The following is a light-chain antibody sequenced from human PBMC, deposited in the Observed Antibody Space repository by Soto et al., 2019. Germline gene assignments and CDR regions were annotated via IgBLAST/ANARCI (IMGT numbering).Light chain of an antibody. CDR2: DAS. CDR1: QSVSSY. CDR3: QQRSNWPPT. Sequence: EIVLTQSPATLSLSPGERATLSCRASQSVSSYLAWYQQKPGQAPRLLIYDASNRATVIPARFSGSGSGTDFTLTISSREPEDFAVYYCQQRSNWPPTFGGGTKVEIK. J-gene: IGKJ4*01. V-gene: IGKV3-11*01.